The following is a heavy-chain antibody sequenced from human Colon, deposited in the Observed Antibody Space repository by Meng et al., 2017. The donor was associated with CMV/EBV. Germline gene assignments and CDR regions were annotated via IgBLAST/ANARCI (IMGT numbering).Heavy chain of an antibody. D-gene: IGHD3-10*02. CDR3: ARGSGPLFPGAFDI. CDR2: IYSGGPM. Sequence: GGSLSLSCAGSPFNVVNTYMSWVRQAPGKGLEWVALIYSGGPMHYADSVKGRFTISRDNSKNILYLQMNSLRADDTAVYYCARGSGPLFPGAFDIWGQGTMVTVSS. CDR1: PFNVVNTY. V-gene: IGHV3-53*01. J-gene: IGHJ3*02.